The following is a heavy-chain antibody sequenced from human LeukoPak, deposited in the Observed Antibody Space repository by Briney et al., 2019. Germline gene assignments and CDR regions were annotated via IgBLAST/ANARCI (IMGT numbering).Heavy chain of an antibody. D-gene: IGHD6-13*01. V-gene: IGHV3-20*04. CDR2: INWNGGST. Sequence: GGSLTLSCAASGLTFSNYAMSWVRHAPGKGLEWVSGINWNGGSTGYADSVKGRFTISRDNAKNSLYLQMNSLRAEDTALYYCARGTQPGYSSSWYGYWGQGTLVTVSS. CDR1: GLTFSNYA. J-gene: IGHJ4*02. CDR3: ARGTQPGYSSSWYGY.